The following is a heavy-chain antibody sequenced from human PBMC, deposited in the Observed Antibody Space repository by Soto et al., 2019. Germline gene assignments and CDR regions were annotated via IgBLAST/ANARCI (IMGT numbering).Heavy chain of an antibody. D-gene: IGHD1-1*01. CDR2: IYYSGSP. CDR3: ARRYGGNLDY. J-gene: IGHJ4*02. Sequence: QVQLQESGPGLVKPSETLSLTCTDSGGSISSYYWSWIRQPPGKGLEWIGYIYYSGSPNYYPSLKGRVTISVDTSKNQFSLKLSSATAADTAVYYCARRYGGNLDYWGQGTLVTVSS. CDR1: GGSISSYY. V-gene: IGHV4-59*08.